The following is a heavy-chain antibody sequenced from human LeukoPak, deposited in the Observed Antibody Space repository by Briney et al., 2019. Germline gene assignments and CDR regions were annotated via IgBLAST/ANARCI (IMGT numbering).Heavy chain of an antibody. CDR2: IFQSGRT. CDR3: ARGPRRFDY. Sequence: SETLSLTCAVSGGSISSTNWWSWVRQPPGKGLEWIGEIFQSGRTNYNPSLKSRVTISVDTSKNQFSLKLSSVTAADTAVYYCARGPRRFDYWGQGTLVTVSS. J-gene: IGHJ4*02. CDR1: GGSISSTNW. V-gene: IGHV4-4*02.